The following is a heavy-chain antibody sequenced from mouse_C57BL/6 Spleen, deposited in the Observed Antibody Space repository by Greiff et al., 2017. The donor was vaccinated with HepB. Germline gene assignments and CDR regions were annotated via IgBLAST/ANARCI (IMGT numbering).Heavy chain of an antibody. J-gene: IGHJ2*01. CDR2: IWSGGST. D-gene: IGHD2-4*01. V-gene: IGHV2-2*01. CDR3: ARTGDYYYFDY. Sequence: VKLVESGPGLVQPSQSLSITCTVSGFSLTSYGVHWVRQSPGKGLEWLGVIWSGGSTDYNAAFISRLSISKDNSKSQVFFKMNSLQADDTAIYYCARTGDYYYFDYWGQGTTLTVSS. CDR1: GFSLTSYG.